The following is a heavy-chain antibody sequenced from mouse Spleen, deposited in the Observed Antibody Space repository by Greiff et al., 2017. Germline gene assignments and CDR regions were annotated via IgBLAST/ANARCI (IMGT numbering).Heavy chain of an antibody. Sequence: VQLKQSGAELVRPGASVKLSCTASGFNIKDDYMHWVKQRPEQGLEWIGWIDPENGDTEYASKFQGKATITADTSSNTAYLQLSSLTSEDTAVYYCTSYDSTFDYWGQGTTLTVSS. CDR1: GFNIKDDY. CDR2: IDPENGDT. CDR3: TSYDSTFDY. J-gene: IGHJ2*01. V-gene: IGHV14-4*01. D-gene: IGHD2-4*01.